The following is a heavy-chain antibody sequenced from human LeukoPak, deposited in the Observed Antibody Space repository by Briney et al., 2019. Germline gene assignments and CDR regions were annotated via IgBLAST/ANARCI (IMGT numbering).Heavy chain of an antibody. Sequence: SVKVSCKASGGTFSSYTISWVRQAPGQGLEWMGRIIPILGIANYAQKFQGRVTITADKSTSTAYMELSSLRSEDTAVYYCATGEGRWLQSPHFDYWGQGTLVTVSS. J-gene: IGHJ4*02. V-gene: IGHV1-69*02. D-gene: IGHD5-24*01. CDR1: GGTFSSYT. CDR3: ATGEGRWLQSPHFDY. CDR2: IIPILGIA.